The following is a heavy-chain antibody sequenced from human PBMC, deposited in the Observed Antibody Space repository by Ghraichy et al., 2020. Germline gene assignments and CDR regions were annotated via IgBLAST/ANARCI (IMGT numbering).Heavy chain of an antibody. CDR1: GFTFSDYY. J-gene: IGHJ3*01. Sequence: GGSLRLSCVASGFTFSDYYMSRIRQAPGKGLEWVSYISSSSSTIYYADSVKGRFTISRDNTKNSLYLQMNSLRAEDTAVYYCARDRLRDNSGHYYLPDA. CDR3: ARDRLRDNSGHYYLPDA. CDR2: ISSSSSTI. V-gene: IGHV3-11*01. D-gene: IGHD3-22*01.